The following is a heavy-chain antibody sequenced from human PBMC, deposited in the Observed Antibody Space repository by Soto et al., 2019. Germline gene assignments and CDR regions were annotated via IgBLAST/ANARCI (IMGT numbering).Heavy chain of an antibody. V-gene: IGHV4-30-4*01. D-gene: IGHD6-19*01. CDR2: IYYSGST. J-gene: IGHJ4*02. Sequence: PSETLSLTCTVSVGSISSGDYYWSWIRQPPGKGLEWIGYIYYSGSTYYNPSLKSRVTISVDTSKNQFSLKLSSVTAADTDVYYRARVAGWSYLDYWGQGTLVTVSS. CDR1: VGSISSGDYY. CDR3: ARVAGWSYLDY.